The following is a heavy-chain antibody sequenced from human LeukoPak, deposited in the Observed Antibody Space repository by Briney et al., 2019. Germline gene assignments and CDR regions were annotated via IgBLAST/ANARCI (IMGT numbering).Heavy chain of an antibody. CDR1: GFTFNRYA. J-gene: IGHJ4*02. CDR2: ISSDGNDQ. CDR3: ARDFDQGGAAYYFAY. V-gene: IGHV3-30-3*01. D-gene: IGHD3-9*01. Sequence: GGSLRLSCAASGFTFNRYAIHWVRQAPGKGLEWVTVISSDGNDQHYADSVKGRFTVSRDNSKNTVFLQMNSLRIEDTAVYYCARDFDQGGAAYYFAYWGQGTLVTVSS.